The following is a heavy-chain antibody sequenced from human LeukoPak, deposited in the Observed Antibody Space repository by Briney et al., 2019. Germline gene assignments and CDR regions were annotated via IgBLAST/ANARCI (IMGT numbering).Heavy chain of an antibody. D-gene: IGHD5-12*01. V-gene: IGHV3-30-3*01. J-gene: IGHJ4*02. CDR3: ATNSGYDYLLPFDY. Sequence: GRSLRLSCAASGFTFSNHTMHWVRQAPGKGLEWVAVISYDGSNEYYADSVKGRFTISRHISKNTLYLQMNSLRADDTAVYFCATNSGYDYLLPFDYWGQGPWSPSPQ. CDR1: GFTFSNHT. CDR2: ISYDGSNE.